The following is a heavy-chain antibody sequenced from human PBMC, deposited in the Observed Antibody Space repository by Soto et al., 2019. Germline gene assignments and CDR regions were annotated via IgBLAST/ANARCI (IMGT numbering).Heavy chain of an antibody. Sequence: AASVKVFCKASGGTFSSYAISWVRQAPGQGLEWMGGIIPIFGTANYAQKFQGRVTITADESTSTAYMELSSLRSEDTAVYYCARRSSSSLGSLFDPWGRGILVTVSS. D-gene: IGHD6-6*01. CDR2: IIPIFGTA. V-gene: IGHV1-69*01. CDR3: ARRSSSSLGSLFDP. J-gene: IGHJ5*02. CDR1: GGTFSSYA.